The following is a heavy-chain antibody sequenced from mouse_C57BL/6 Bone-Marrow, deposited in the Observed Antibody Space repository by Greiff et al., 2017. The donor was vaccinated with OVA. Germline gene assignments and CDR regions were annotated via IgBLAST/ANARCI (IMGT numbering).Heavy chain of an antibody. CDR1: GYSFTDYN. D-gene: IGHD2-4*01. Sequence: QLQESGPELVKPGASVKISCKASGYSFTDYNMPCVPPLTFTLLSWIGVINPNYGTTSYNQKFKGKATLTVDQSSSTAYMQLNSLTSEDSAVYYCASDDYDVNYFDYWGQGTTLTVSS. J-gene: IGHJ2*01. CDR3: ASDDYDVNYFDY. CDR2: INPNYGTT. V-gene: IGHV1-39*01.